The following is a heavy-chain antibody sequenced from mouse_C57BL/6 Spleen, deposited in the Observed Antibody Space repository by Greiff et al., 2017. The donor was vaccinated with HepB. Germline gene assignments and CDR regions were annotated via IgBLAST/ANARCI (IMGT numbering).Heavy chain of an antibody. Sequence: QVQLQQPGAELVKPGASVKLSCKASGYTFTSYWMHWVKQRPGQGLEWIGMIHPNSGSTNYNEKFKSKATLTVDKSSSTAYMQLSSLTSEDSAVYYCARYDYYGSSPNVDFDVWGTGTTVTVSS. V-gene: IGHV1-64*01. D-gene: IGHD1-1*01. J-gene: IGHJ1*03. CDR2: IHPNSGST. CDR3: ARYDYYGSSPNVDFDV. CDR1: GYTFTSYW.